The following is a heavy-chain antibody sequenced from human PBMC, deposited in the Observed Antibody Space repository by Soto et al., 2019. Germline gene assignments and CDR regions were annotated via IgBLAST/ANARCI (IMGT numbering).Heavy chain of an antibody. CDR3: AREGGYYYGSGSYYLPHY. V-gene: IGHV1-2*04. CDR2: INPNSGGT. D-gene: IGHD3-10*01. J-gene: IGHJ4*02. Sequence: ASVKVSCKASGYTFTGYYMHWVRQAPGQGLEWMGWINPNSGGTNYAQKFQGWVTMTRATSISTAYMELSRLRSDDTAVYYCAREGGYYYGSGSYYLPHYWGQGTLVTVSS. CDR1: GYTFTGYY.